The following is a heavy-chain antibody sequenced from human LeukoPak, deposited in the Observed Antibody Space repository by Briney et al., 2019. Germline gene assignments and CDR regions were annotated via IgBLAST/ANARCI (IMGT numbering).Heavy chain of an antibody. CDR3: AREAEDIVVVPAARGFDP. CDR2: TYYRSKWYN. V-gene: IGHV6-1*01. Sequence: SQTLSLTCAISGDSVSSNSAARNWIRQSPSRGLEWLGRTYYRSKWYNDYAVSVKSRITINPDTSKNQFSLQLNSVTPEDTAVYYCAREAEDIVVVPAARGFDPWGQGTLVTVSS. D-gene: IGHD2-2*01. J-gene: IGHJ5*02. CDR1: GDSVSSNSAA.